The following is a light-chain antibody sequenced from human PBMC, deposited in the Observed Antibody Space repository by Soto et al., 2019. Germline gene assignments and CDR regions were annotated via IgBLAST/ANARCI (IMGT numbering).Light chain of an antibody. CDR2: DVS. V-gene: IGLV2-14*01. Sequence: SALTQPASVSGAAGQASTISCTGTSSDVGGYNYVSWYQQHPGKAPRLMIYDVSNRPSGVSNRFSGSKSGNTASLTISGLQAEDEADYYCSSYTSSSTRVFGTGTKVTVL. J-gene: IGLJ1*01. CDR1: SSDVGGYNY. CDR3: SSYTSSSTRV.